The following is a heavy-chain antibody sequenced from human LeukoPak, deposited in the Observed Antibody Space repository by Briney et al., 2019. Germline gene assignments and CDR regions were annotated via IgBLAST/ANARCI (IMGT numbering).Heavy chain of an antibody. CDR1: GLPFSSSW. Sequence: GSLRLSCAVSGLPFSSSWIDWVRQAPGKGLEWVASINPDGNKKYSADSVKGRFTISRDNAENSLYLQMNSLRVEDTAFYYCARDLAYSRLDYWGQGMLVTVSS. CDR3: ARDLAYSRLDY. D-gene: IGHD5-18*01. V-gene: IGHV3-7*01. J-gene: IGHJ4*02. CDR2: INPDGNKK.